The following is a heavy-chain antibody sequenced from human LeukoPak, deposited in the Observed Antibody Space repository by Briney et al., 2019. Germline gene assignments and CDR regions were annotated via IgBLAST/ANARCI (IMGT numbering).Heavy chain of an antibody. V-gene: IGHV3-15*01. CDR1: GFTFSNAW. CDR3: STDSENYDFWSY. Sequence: PGGSLRLSCAASGFTFSNAWMGWVRQAPGKGLEWVGRIKSKTDDGTTDYAAPVKGRFTISRDDSKNTLYLQMNSLKTEDTAVYYCSTDSENYDFWSYWGQGTLVTVSS. J-gene: IGHJ4*02. D-gene: IGHD3-3*01. CDR2: IKSKTDDGTT.